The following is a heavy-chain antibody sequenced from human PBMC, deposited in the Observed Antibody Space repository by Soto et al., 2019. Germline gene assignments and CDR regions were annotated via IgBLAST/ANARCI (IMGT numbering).Heavy chain of an antibody. J-gene: IGHJ5*02. D-gene: IGHD2-2*01. CDR3: ARGIVVVPSAMSLSWCDP. CDR2: IYNSGST. V-gene: IGHV4-61*01. Sequence: QVRLQESGPGLVKPSETLSLTCTVSGGSVSSGIYYWSWIRQPPGKGLEWIGYIYNSGSTNHNPSRKSRVAVSVDTSKNQFSLKLSSVTAADTAMYYCARGIVVVPSAMSLSWCDPWGQGTLFTVS. CDR1: GGSVSSGIYY.